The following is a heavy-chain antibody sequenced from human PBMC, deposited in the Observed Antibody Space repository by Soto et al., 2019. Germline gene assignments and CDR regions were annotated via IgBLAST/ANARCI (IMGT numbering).Heavy chain of an antibody. CDR3: AREGVAIFGVVITYYGMDV. CDR1: CGSFSGYY. CDR2: INHSGST. D-gene: IGHD3-3*01. V-gene: IGHV4-34*01. Sequence: PSETLSLTCAVYCGSFSGYYWSWIRQPPGKGLEWIGEINHSGSTNYNPSLKSRVTISVDTSKNQFSLKLSSVTAADTAVYYCAREGVAIFGVVITYYGMDVWGQGTTVTVSS. J-gene: IGHJ6*02.